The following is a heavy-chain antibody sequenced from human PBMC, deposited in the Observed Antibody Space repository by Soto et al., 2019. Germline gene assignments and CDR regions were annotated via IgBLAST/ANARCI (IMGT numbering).Heavy chain of an antibody. CDR3: TTGPLWFGESIREYYYYYGMDV. D-gene: IGHD3-10*01. CDR1: GFTFSNAW. J-gene: IGHJ6*02. V-gene: IGHV3-15*01. Sequence: GGSLRLSCAASGFTFSNAWMSWVRQAPGKGLEWVGRIKSKTDGGTTDYAAPVKGRFTISRDDSKDTLYLQMNSLKTEDTAVYYCTTGPLWFGESIREYYYYYGMDVWGQGTTVTVSS. CDR2: IKSKTDGGTT.